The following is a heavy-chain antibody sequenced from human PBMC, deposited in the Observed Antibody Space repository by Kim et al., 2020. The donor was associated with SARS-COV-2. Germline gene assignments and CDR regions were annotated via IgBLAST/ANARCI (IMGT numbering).Heavy chain of an antibody. CDR3: ARHSLGGYYDSTSDY. Sequence: SETLSLTCAVYGGSFSGYYWSWIRQPPGKGLEWIGEINHSGSTNYNPSLKSRVTISVDTSKNQFSLKLSSVTAADTAVYYCARHSLGGYYDSTSDYWGQG. V-gene: IGHV4-34*01. J-gene: IGHJ4*02. CDR2: INHSGST. D-gene: IGHD3-22*01. CDR1: GGSFSGYY.